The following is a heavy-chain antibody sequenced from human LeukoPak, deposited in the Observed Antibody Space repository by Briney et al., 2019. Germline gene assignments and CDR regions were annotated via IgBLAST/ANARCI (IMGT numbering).Heavy chain of an antibody. V-gene: IGHV3-66*01. CDR3: ARIRVPAAMEWFDP. CDR2: LYSGGST. CDR1: GFTVSSNY. D-gene: IGHD2-2*01. Sequence: GGSLRLSCAASGFTVSSNYMSWVRQAPGKGLEWVSVLYSGGSTYYADSVKGRFTISRDNSKNTLYLQMNSLRAEDTAVYYCARIRVPAAMEWFDPWGQGTLVTVSS. J-gene: IGHJ5*02.